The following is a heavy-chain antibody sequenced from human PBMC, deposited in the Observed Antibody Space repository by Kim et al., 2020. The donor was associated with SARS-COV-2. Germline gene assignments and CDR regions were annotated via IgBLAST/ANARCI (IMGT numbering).Heavy chain of an antibody. J-gene: IGHJ4*02. Sequence: ASVKVSCKASGYTFTSYGISWVRQAPGQGLEWMGWISAYNGNTNYAQKLQGRVTMTTDTSTSTAYMELRSLRSDDTAVYYCARDDPAVGVRGVIIPVDYWGQGTLVTVSS. CDR1: GYTFTSYG. CDR3: ARDDPAVGVRGVIIPVDY. D-gene: IGHD3-10*01. CDR2: ISAYNGNT. V-gene: IGHV1-18*04.